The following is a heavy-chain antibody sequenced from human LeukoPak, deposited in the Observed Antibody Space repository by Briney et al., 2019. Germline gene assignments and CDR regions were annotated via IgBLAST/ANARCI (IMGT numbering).Heavy chain of an antibody. CDR2: ISYDGSNK. V-gene: IGHV3-30*18. D-gene: IGHD3-22*01. CDR1: GFTFSSYG. Sequence: GRSLRLSCAASGFTFSSYGMHWVRQAPGKGLEWVAVISYDGSNKYYADSVKGRFTISRDNSKNTLYLQTNSLRAEDTAVYYCAKHPYYYDSSGYYRDAFDIWGQGTMVTVSS. CDR3: AKHPYYYDSSGYYRDAFDI. J-gene: IGHJ3*02.